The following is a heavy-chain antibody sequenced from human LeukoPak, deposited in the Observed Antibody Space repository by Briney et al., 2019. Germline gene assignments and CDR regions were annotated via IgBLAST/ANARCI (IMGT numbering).Heavy chain of an antibody. V-gene: IGHV3-33*01. CDR3: ARETSITIFGVVIIDAPNGMDV. Sequence: GGSLRLSCAASGLTFSSYGMHWVRQAPGKGLEWVAVIWYDGSNKYYADSVKGRFTISRDNSKNTLYLQMNSPRAEDTAVYYCARETSITIFGVVIIDAPNGMDVWGQGTTVTVSS. CDR1: GLTFSSYG. CDR2: IWYDGSNK. D-gene: IGHD3-3*01. J-gene: IGHJ6*02.